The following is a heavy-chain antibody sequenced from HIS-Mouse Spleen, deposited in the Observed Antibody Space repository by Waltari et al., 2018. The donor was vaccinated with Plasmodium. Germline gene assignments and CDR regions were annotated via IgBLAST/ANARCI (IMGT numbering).Heavy chain of an antibody. CDR1: GGSFSGYY. D-gene: IGHD3-10*01. J-gene: IGHJ4*02. CDR3: ASSGSGSYYY. Sequence: QVQLQQWGAGLLKPSETLSLTCAVSGGSFSGYYGSWIRQPPGKGLEWIGEINHSGSTNYNPSLKSRVTISVDTSKNQFSPKLSSVTAADTAVYYCASSGSGSYYYWGQGTLVTVSS. V-gene: IGHV4-34*01. CDR2: INHSGST.